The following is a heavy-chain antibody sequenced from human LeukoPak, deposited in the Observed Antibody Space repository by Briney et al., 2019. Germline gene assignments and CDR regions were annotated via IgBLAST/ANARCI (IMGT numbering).Heavy chain of an antibody. CDR1: GDSMSSSNYY. CDR3: ARDRVGMATIYYFDY. J-gene: IGHJ4*02. CDR2: IYYSGST. V-gene: IGHV4-39*02. Sequence: PSETLSLTCTVSGDSMSSSNYYWAWIRQPPGKGLEWIGTIYYSGSTYYNPSLNSRVTISVDTSKNQFSLKVNSVSAADTAVYYCARDRVGMATIYYFDYWGQGTLVTVSS. D-gene: IGHD5-24*01.